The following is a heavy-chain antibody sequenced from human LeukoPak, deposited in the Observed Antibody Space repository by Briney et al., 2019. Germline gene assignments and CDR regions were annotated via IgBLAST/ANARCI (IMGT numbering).Heavy chain of an antibody. Sequence: ASVKVSCKASGYTFTGYYMHWVRQAPGQGLEWMGWINPNSGGTNYAQKFQGRVTMTRDTSISTAYMELSRLRSDDTAVYYCATSYSSGWHFTFDYWGQGTLVTVSS. CDR3: ATSYSSGWHFTFDY. CDR2: INPNSGGT. CDR1: GYTFTGYY. V-gene: IGHV1-2*02. J-gene: IGHJ4*02. D-gene: IGHD6-19*01.